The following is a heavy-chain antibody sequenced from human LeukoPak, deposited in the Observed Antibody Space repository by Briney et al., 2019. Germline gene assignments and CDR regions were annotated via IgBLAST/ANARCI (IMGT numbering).Heavy chain of an antibody. V-gene: IGHV3-30-3*01. Sequence: GGSLRVSCAASGFTFSSYAMHWVRQAPGKGLEWVAVLSYDGSNKYYADSVKCRFTISRDNSKNTLYLQMNSLRAEDTSVFHGARGIRYFDWLPLDYWGQGTLVTVSS. CDR3: ARGIRYFDWLPLDY. D-gene: IGHD3-9*01. CDR1: GFTFSSYA. J-gene: IGHJ4*02. CDR2: LSYDGSNK.